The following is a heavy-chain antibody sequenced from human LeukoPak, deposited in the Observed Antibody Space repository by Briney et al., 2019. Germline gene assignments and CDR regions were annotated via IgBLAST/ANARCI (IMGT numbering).Heavy chain of an antibody. D-gene: IGHD5-18*01. CDR1: GGTFSSYA. CDR2: IIPILGIA. CDR3: ARDPDTAMVTHDY. J-gene: IGHJ4*02. V-gene: IGHV1-69*04. Sequence: GASVKVSCKASGGTFSSYAISWLRQAPGQGLEWMGRIIPILGIANYAQKFQGRVTITADKSTSTAYMELSSLRSEDTAVYYCARDPDTAMVTHDYWGQGTLVTVSS.